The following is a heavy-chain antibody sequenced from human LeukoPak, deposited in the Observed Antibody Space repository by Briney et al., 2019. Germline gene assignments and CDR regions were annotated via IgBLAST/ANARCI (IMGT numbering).Heavy chain of an antibody. CDR2: FKTNYNQV. J-gene: IGHJ4*02. V-gene: IGHV3-23*05. Sequence: GGSLRLSCVASGFTFSDYAMNWVRQAPGKGLEWVSTFKTNYNQVYYAESVRGRFTISTDNSRNTAYLQMNSLRVEDTALYYCARSAPDYTRFDFWGQGALVTVSS. D-gene: IGHD4-11*01. CDR1: GFTFSDYA. CDR3: ARSAPDYTRFDF.